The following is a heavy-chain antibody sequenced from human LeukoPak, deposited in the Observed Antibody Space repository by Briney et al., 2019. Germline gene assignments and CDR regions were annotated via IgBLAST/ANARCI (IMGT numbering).Heavy chain of an antibody. V-gene: IGHV4-59*01. CDR3: ARRTTVTTFDY. CDR2: IHYSGST. Sequence: PSETLSLTCTVSGGSISGYYWSWIRQPPGKGLEWIGYIHYSGSTNYNPSLKSRVTISVDTSKNQFSLKLSSVTAADTAVYYCARRTTVTTFDYWGQGTLVTVSS. CDR1: GGSISGYY. D-gene: IGHD4-17*01. J-gene: IGHJ4*02.